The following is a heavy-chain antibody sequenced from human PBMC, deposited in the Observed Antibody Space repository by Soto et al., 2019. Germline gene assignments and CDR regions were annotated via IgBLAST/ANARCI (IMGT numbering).Heavy chain of an antibody. CDR3: AKDRGEDEVGYYYYGMDV. CDR1: GFTFSSYG. V-gene: IGHV3-30*18. J-gene: IGHJ6*02. CDR2: ISYDGSNK. Sequence: QVQLVESGGGVVQPGRSLRLSCAASGFTFSSYGMHWVRQAPGKGLEWVAVISYDGSNKYYADSVKGRFTISRDNSKNTLYLQMNSLRAEDTAVYYCAKDRGEDEVGYYYYGMDVWGQGTTVTVSS. D-gene: IGHD1-26*01.